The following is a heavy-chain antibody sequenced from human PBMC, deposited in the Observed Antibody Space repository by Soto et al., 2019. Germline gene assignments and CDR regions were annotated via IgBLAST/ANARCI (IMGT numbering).Heavy chain of an antibody. Sequence: SETLSLTCTVSGGSISSYYWSWIRQPPGKGLEWIGYIYYSGSTNYNPSLKSRVTISVDTSKNQFSLKLSSVTAADTTVYYCARGGELSAWGQVHFGAHSPSYYYYGMDVWGQGTTVTVSS. D-gene: IGHD1-26*01. CDR3: ARGGELSAWGQVHFGAHSPSYYYYGMDV. J-gene: IGHJ6*02. CDR2: IYYSGST. V-gene: IGHV4-59*01. CDR1: GGSISSYY.